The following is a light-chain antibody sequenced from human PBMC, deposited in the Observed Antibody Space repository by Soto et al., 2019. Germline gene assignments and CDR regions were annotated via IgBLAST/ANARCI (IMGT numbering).Light chain of an antibody. J-gene: IGKJ1*01. CDR1: QSVNSH. V-gene: IGKV3-15*01. Sequence: EIVMTQSPATLSGSPGERATLSCRASQSVNSHLAWYHQKPGQAPRLLIYGASTRATGIPARFSGSGSGTDFTLTISSLQPEDFVLYYCQQYNKWPRKFGQGTKVEIK. CDR3: QQYNKWPRK. CDR2: GAS.